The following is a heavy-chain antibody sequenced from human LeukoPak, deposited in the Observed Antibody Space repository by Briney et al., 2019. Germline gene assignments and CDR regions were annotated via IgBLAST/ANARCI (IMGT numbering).Heavy chain of an antibody. CDR1: GYSISSNNW. Sequence: NPSETLSLTCAVSGYSISSNNWWAWIRQPPGKGLEWIGYIYYSGSTYYNPYNPSLTSRFTMSVDTSKNQFSLKLDSVTEKDTAMYYCARNQAVAANRGAFDIWGQGTMVTVSS. CDR2: IYYSGST. CDR3: ARNQAVAANRGAFDI. J-gene: IGHJ3*02. D-gene: IGHD6-19*01. V-gene: IGHV4-28*01.